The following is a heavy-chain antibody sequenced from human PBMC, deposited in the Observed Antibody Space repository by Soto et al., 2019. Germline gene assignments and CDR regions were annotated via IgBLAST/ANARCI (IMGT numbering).Heavy chain of an antibody. D-gene: IGHD3-16*01. CDR3: ARVRRGPYAFDY. Sequence: ASETLSLTCAVYGGSFSGYYWSWIRQPPEKGLEWIGEINHSGSTNYNPSLKSRVTISVDTSKNQFSLKLSSVTAADTAVHYCARVRRGPYAFDYWGQGTLVTVPQ. CDR1: GGSFSGYY. CDR2: INHSGST. J-gene: IGHJ4*02. V-gene: IGHV4-34*01.